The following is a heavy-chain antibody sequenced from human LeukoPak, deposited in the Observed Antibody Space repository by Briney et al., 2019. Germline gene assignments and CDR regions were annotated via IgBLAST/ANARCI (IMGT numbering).Heavy chain of an antibody. CDR1: GYTFSNYR. D-gene: IGHD3-3*01. CDR2: IKQDGSAK. V-gene: IGHV3-7*01. J-gene: IGHJ4*02. Sequence: GGCLRLSCAASGYTFSNYRQNWVREAPGKGLEWVANIKQDGSAKYYVDSVKGRLTISRDNAKSLLYLQMNSLRAEDAAVYYCAGGQGFLIGYWGQGTLVTVSS. CDR3: AGGQGFLIGY.